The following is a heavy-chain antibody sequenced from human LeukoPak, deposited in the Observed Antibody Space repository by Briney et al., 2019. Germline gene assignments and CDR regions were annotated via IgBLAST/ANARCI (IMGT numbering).Heavy chain of an antibody. J-gene: IGHJ5*02. Sequence: GGSLRLSCAASGFTFSSYAMSWVRQAPGKGLEWVSVISGSGGSTYYADSVKGRFTISRDNSKNTLYLQMNSLRAEDTAVYYCAKDQRYSSGWYLGWFDPWGQGTLVTVSS. D-gene: IGHD6-19*01. CDR2: ISGSGGST. CDR3: AKDQRYSSGWYLGWFDP. V-gene: IGHV3-23*01. CDR1: GFTFSSYA.